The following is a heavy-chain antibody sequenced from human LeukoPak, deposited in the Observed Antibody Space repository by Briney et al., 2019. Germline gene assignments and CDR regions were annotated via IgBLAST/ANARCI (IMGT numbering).Heavy chain of an antibody. CDR1: GYTFTSYG. Sequence: ASVKVSCKASGYTFTSYGISWVRQAPGQGLERMGWISAYNGNTNYAQKLQGRVTMTTDTSTSTAYMELRSLRSDDTAVYYCARVPDGYDNGGYWGQGTLVTVSS. D-gene: IGHD5-12*01. J-gene: IGHJ4*02. CDR2: ISAYNGNT. CDR3: ARVPDGYDNGGY. V-gene: IGHV1-18*01.